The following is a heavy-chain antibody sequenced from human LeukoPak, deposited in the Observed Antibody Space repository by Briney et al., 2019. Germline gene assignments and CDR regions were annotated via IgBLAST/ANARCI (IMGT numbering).Heavy chain of an antibody. CDR1: GGSISGFY. J-gene: IGHJ4*02. Sequence: SETLSLTCTVSGGSISGFYWSWIRQPPGGGLEWIGYICYSGTTHYNPSLESRVAMSIDTSKNEFSLKLTSVTATDTAVYYCARGSPTAQYWGQGILVTVSS. CDR2: ICYSGTT. V-gene: IGHV4-59*01. CDR3: ARGSPTAQY.